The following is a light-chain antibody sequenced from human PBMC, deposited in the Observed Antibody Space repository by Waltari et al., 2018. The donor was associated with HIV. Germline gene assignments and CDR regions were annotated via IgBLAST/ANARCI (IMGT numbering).Light chain of an antibody. V-gene: IGLV2-8*01. Sequence: QSALTQPPSASGSPGQSVTISCAGTSSDVGGSNYVSWYQQHPGKAPKLMIYEVSKRPSGVPDRFSGSKSGNTASLTVSGLQAEDEADDYGSSYVSSNNIPYVFGSGTKVTVL. CDR3: SSYVSSNNIPYV. J-gene: IGLJ1*01. CDR2: EVS. CDR1: SSDVGGSNY.